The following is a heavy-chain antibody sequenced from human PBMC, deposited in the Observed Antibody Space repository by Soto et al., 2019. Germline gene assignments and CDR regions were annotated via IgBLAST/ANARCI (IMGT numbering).Heavy chain of an antibody. CDR2: IFYSGST. V-gene: IGHV4-4*02. CDR1: GGSLSSSSC. CDR3: VHHGRVHYYHDF. Sequence: PSETLSLTCAVSGGSLSSSSCWSWVRQPPGKTLEWLGEIFYSGSTKYNPSLNSRVTISADQSKNDFSLRLSSVTAADTAVYYCVHHGRVHYYHDFWGQRMLVTVCS. J-gene: IGHJ4*02.